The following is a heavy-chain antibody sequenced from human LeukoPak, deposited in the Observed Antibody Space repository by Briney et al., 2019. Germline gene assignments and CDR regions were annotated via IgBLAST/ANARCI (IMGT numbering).Heavy chain of an antibody. J-gene: IGHJ4*02. CDR3: ARDEEGYRSGGSCYPRWLD. D-gene: IGHD2-15*01. V-gene: IGHV3-66*01. Sequence: PGGSLRLSCAASGFTVSSNYMSWVRQAPGKGLEWVAVIYSGDSTYYADSVKGRFAISRDNTKNTLNLQMNSLRVEDTAVYYCARDEEGYRSGGSCYPRWLDWGQGTLVTVSS. CDR2: IYSGDST. CDR1: GFTVSSNY.